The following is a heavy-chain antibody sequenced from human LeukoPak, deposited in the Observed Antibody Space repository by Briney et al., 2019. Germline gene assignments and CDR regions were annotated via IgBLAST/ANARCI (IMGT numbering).Heavy chain of an antibody. CDR1: GGTFSSYA. J-gene: IGHJ6*03. D-gene: IGHD1-26*01. CDR3: ASIALKNSGSYSSYYYYYMDV. V-gene: IGHV1-69*05. CDR2: VIPIFGTA. Sequence: ASVKVSCKASGGTFSSYAISWVRQAPGQGLEWMGGVIPIFGTANYAQKFQGRVTITTDESTSTAYMELSSLRSEDTAVYYCASIALKNSGSYSSYYYYYMDVWGKGTTVTVSS.